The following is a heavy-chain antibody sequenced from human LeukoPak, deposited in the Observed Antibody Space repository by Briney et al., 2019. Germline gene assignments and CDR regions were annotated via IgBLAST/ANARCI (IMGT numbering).Heavy chain of an antibody. D-gene: IGHD6-13*01. Sequence: GGSLRLSCAASGFTFTGYAVSWVRQAPGSGLEWVSGITDNGVITYYADSVKGRFTISRDNTKNTLYLQMNSLTAEDTAVFYCARDTPKHTNSWFAFDIWGQGTMVTVFS. J-gene: IGHJ3*02. CDR3: ARDTPKHTNSWFAFDI. CDR1: GFTFTGYA. V-gene: IGHV3-23*01. CDR2: ITDNGVIT.